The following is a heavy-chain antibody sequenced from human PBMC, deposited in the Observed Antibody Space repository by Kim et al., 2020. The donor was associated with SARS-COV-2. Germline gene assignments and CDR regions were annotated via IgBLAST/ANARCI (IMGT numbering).Heavy chain of an antibody. J-gene: IGHJ6*02. CDR3: ARQSGSYFYYYGMDV. CDR1: GGSISSSSYY. CDR2: IYYSGST. D-gene: IGHD3-10*01. V-gene: IGHV4-39*01. Sequence: SETLSLTCTVSGGSISSSSYYWGWIRQPPGKGLEWIGSIYYSGSTYYNPSLKSRVTISVDTSKNQFSLKLSSVTAADTAVYYCARQSGSYFYYYGMDVWGQGTTVTVSS.